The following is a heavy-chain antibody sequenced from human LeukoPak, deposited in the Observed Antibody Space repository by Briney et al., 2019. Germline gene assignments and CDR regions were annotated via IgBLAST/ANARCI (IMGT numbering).Heavy chain of an antibody. CDR1: GFTFSSYW. Sequence: GGSLRLSCAASGFTFSSYWMHWVRQAPGKGLVWVSRINSDGSSTSYADSVKGRFTISRDNAKNTLYLQMNSLRAEDTAVYYCAKDSWELLVVYYYYYMDVWGKGTTVTISS. CDR2: INSDGSST. V-gene: IGHV3-74*01. CDR3: AKDSWELLVVYYYYYMDV. D-gene: IGHD1-26*01. J-gene: IGHJ6*03.